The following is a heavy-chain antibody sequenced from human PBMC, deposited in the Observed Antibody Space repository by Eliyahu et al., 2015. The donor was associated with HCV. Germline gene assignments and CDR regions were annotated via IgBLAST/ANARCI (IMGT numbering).Heavy chain of an antibody. CDR3: ARDPYLDSGSYYFDY. V-gene: IGHV3-74*01. CDR2: INSDGSST. CDR1: GFTFNXYW. D-gene: IGHD1-26*01. J-gene: IGHJ4*02. Sequence: EVQLVESGGSLVQPXGSLRXSCAASGFTFNXYWXXWVRQAPGXGLVWVSRINSDGSSTNYADSVKGRFTISRDNAKNTLYLQMNSLRAEDTAVYYCARDPYLDSGSYYFDYWGQGTLVTVSS.